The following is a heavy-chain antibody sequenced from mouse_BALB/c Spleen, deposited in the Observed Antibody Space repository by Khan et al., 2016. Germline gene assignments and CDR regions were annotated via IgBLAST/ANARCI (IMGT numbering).Heavy chain of an antibody. CDR1: GYTFSNYW. J-gene: IGHJ4*01. D-gene: IGHD1-1*02. CDR3: ARGWYSMDY. Sequence: QVQLQQSGAELMKPGASVKISCKATGYTFSNYWIEWVKQRPGHGLEWIGDILPGSGYSNSNENFKGKATFTADASSNTAYMQLISLTSEDSAVYFCARGWYSMDYWGQGTSVTVSS. CDR2: ILPGSGYS. V-gene: IGHV1-9*01.